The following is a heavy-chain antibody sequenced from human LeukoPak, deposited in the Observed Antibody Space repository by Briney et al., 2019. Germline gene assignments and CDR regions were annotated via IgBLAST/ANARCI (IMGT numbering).Heavy chain of an antibody. CDR3: RGKSGYSP. V-gene: IGHV1-2*02. CDR1: GYTFTENY. Sequence: GASVKVSCKVSGYTFTENYIHWVRQAPGHGLEWMGLINPLTGDANYTERFQGRVTLTRDTSSGTAYMHLSSLRYDDTAVYWARGKSGYSPWGQGTPVNV. D-gene: IGHD3-22*01. CDR2: INPLTGDA. J-gene: IGHJ4*02.